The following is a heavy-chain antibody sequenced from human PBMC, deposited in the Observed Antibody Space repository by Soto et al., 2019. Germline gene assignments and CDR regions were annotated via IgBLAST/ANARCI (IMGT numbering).Heavy chain of an antibody. Sequence: PGGSLRLSCAASGFTVSSNYMSWVRQAPGKGLEWVSVIYSGGSTYYADSVKGRFTISRDNSKNTLYLQMNSLRAEDTAVYYCARDLGLLGLGMDVWGQGTTVTVSS. CDR3: ARDLGLLGLGMDV. J-gene: IGHJ6*02. CDR2: IYSGGST. V-gene: IGHV3-53*01. CDR1: GFTVSSNY. D-gene: IGHD1-7*01.